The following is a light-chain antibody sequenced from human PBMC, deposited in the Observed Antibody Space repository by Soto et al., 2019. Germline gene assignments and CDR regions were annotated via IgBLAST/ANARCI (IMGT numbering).Light chain of an antibody. CDR3: AAWDDSLTGPV. CDR1: TSNIGSNF. Sequence: QSVLTQPPSVSGTPGQRATISCSGSTSNIGSNFVYWYQQLPGTAPKLLIYTNNQRPSGVPDRFSGSKSGTSASLAITGLRFEDEADYYCAAWDDSLTGPVFGGGTQVTVL. V-gene: IGLV1-47*02. CDR2: TNN. J-gene: IGLJ3*02.